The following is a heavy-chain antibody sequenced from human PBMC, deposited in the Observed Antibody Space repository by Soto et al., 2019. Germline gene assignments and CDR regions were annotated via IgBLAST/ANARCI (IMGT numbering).Heavy chain of an antibody. Sequence: ASLKVSCKASGYTFTCYYMHWVRQAPGQGLEWMGCINPNSGGTNYAQKFQGWVTMTRDTSISTAYMELSRLRSDDTAVYYCARSFLLGWFGELRGRNWFDPWGQGTLVTVSS. CDR2: INPNSGGT. J-gene: IGHJ5*02. D-gene: IGHD3-10*01. CDR1: GYTFTCYY. CDR3: ARSFLLGWFGELRGRNWFDP. V-gene: IGHV1-2*04.